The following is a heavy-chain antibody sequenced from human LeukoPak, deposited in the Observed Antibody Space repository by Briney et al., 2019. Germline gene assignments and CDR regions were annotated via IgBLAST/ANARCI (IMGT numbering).Heavy chain of an antibody. Sequence: PGGSLRLSCAASGFTFSSYAMTWVRQAPGKGLEWVSLIYTGGGTNYADSVKGRFTISRDNSKNTLYLQMSSLSADDTAVYYCTRGLGASTAYWGQGTLVTVSS. CDR2: IYTGGGT. J-gene: IGHJ4*02. D-gene: IGHD1-26*01. V-gene: IGHV3-53*01. CDR3: TRGLGASTAY. CDR1: GFTFSSYA.